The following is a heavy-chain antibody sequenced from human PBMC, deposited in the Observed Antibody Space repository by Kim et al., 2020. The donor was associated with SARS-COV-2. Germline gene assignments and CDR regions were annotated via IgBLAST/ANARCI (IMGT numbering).Heavy chain of an antibody. CDR3: ARASSSSWYGWFDT. V-gene: IGHV1-18*01. D-gene: IGHD6-13*01. J-gene: IGHJ5*02. Sequence: AQKSQGRVTMTTDTSTSTAYMELRSLRSDDTAVYYCARASSSSWYGWFDTWGQGTLVTVSS.